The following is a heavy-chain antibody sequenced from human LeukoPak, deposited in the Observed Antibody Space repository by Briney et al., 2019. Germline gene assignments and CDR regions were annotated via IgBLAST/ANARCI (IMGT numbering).Heavy chain of an antibody. CDR1: RFTFSNAW. CDR3: TTAPGLVGTKGEGFDY. D-gene: IGHD1-26*01. V-gene: IGHV3-15*01. J-gene: IGHJ4*02. Sequence: GGSLRLSCAASRFTFSNAWMSWVRQAPGKGLEWLGRIKRKTDGGTTDYAAPVKGRFTISRDDSKNTLYLQMNSLKTEDTAVYYCTTAPGLVGTKGEGFDYWGQGTLVTVSS. CDR2: IKRKTDGGTT.